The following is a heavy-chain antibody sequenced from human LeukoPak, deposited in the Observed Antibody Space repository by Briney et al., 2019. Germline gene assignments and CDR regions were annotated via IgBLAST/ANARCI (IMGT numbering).Heavy chain of an antibody. Sequence: PSETLSLTCTVSGGSISSSSYYWGWIRQPPGKGLEWIGSIYYSGSTYYNPSLKSRVTISVDTSKNQFSLKPSSVTAADTAVYYCARLEVALIDYWGQGTLVTVSS. CDR1: GGSISSSSYY. CDR3: ARLEVALIDY. D-gene: IGHD4/OR15-4a*01. CDR2: IYYSGST. J-gene: IGHJ4*02. V-gene: IGHV4-39*01.